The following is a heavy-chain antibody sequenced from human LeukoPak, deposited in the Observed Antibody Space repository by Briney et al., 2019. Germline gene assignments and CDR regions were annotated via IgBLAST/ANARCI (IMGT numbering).Heavy chain of an antibody. CDR1: GYSFTSYW. CDR2: IYPGDSDT. Sequence: GESLKISCRGSGYSFTSYWIGWVRQMPGKGLEWMGIIYPGDSDTRYSPSFQGQVTISADKSISTAYLQWSSLRASDTAMYYCARIAVGDTIFGVVIIPPSVRQFDYWGQGTLVTVSS. CDR3: ARIAVGDTIFGVVIIPPSVRQFDY. D-gene: IGHD3-3*01. V-gene: IGHV5-51*01. J-gene: IGHJ4*02.